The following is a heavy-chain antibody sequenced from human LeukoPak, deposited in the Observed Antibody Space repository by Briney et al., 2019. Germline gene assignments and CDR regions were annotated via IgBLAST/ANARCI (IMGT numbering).Heavy chain of an antibody. CDR1: GFTFRTDG. CDR3: AKAHAGTYGMTYFDY. D-gene: IGHD3-10*01. V-gene: IGHV3-23*01. CDR2: ISTSGGTT. Sequence: GGSLRLSCAASGFTFRTDGMSWVRQAPGKGLEWVSAISTSGGTTYYADSVKGRFTISRDNSKNTLYLQMNSLRAEDTAIYYCAKAHAGTYGMTYFDYWGQGTLVTVSS. J-gene: IGHJ4*02.